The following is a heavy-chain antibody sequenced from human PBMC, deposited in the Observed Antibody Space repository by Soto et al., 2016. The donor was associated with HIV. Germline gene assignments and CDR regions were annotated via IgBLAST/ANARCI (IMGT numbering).Heavy chain of an antibody. D-gene: IGHD6-19*01. CDR2: MNPNSGNT. CDR1: GYTFITSD. CDR3: ARGRGQWLGPPPFYY. Sequence: QVQLVQSGAEVKKPGAAVTVSCKASGYTFITSDINWVRQAAGQGLEWMGGMNPNSGNTGFAQKFQGRVTMTRNTSISTVYMELTNLTSEDTAVYYCARGRGQWLGPPPFYYWGRGNPSVTVSS. V-gene: IGHV1-8*02. J-gene: IGHJ4*02.